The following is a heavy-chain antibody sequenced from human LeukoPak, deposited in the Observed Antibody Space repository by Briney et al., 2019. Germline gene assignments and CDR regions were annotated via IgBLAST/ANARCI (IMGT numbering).Heavy chain of an antibody. CDR1: GFTFSSYS. Sequence: PGRSLRLSCAASGFTFSSYSMHWVRQAPGKGLEWVAVISYDGSNKYYADSVKGRFTISRDNSKNTLYLQMNSLRAEDTAVYYCARESDTAMVEWGQGTLVTVSS. J-gene: IGHJ4*02. CDR3: ARESDTAMVE. V-gene: IGHV3-30*14. D-gene: IGHD5-18*01. CDR2: ISYDGSNK.